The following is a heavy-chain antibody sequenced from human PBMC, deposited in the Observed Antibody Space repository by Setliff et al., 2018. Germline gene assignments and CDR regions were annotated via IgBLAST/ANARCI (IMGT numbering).Heavy chain of an antibody. CDR2: LSAYNGNT. V-gene: IGHV1-18*01. J-gene: IGHJ3*02. D-gene: IGHD3-22*01. CDR3: ARCRDYYDSSGYYPGAFDI. CDR1: GYTFTSYG. Sequence: WASVKVSCKASGYTFTSYGISWVRQAPGQGLEWMGWLSAYNGNTNYAQKLQGRVTMTTDTSTSTAYMELGSLRSDDTAVYYCARCRDYYDSSGYYPGAFDIWGQGTMVTVSS.